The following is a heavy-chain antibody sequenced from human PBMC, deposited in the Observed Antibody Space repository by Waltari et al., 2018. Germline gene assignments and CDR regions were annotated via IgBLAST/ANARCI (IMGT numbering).Heavy chain of an antibody. V-gene: IGHV3-9*01. J-gene: IGHJ4*02. Sequence: EVQLVESGGGLVQTGRSLRLSCAASGFTFDDYAMHWVRQAPGKGLEWVSGISWNSGSIGYADAVKGRFTISRDNAKNSLYLQMNSLRAEDTALYYCAKGYSGSYYLTYFDYWGQGTLVTVSS. D-gene: IGHD1-26*01. CDR3: AKGYSGSYYLTYFDY. CDR2: ISWNSGSI. CDR1: GFTFDDYA.